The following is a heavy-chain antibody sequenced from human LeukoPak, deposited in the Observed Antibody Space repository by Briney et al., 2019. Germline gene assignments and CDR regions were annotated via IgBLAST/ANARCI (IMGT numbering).Heavy chain of an antibody. D-gene: IGHD3-10*01. V-gene: IGHV3-48*01. J-gene: IGHJ5*02. Sequence: GGSLRLSCAASGFTFSSYSMNWVRQAPGKGLEWVSYISISSSTIYYADSMKGRFTISRDNAKNSLYLQMNSLRAEDTAEYYCARLTYYYGSGSYYNHNWFDPWGQGTLVTVSS. CDR3: ARLTYYYGSGSYYNHNWFDP. CDR1: GFTFSSYS. CDR2: ISISSSTI.